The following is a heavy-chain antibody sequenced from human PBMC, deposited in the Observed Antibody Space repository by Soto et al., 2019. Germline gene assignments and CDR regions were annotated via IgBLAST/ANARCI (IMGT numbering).Heavy chain of an antibody. CDR3: ARLVPPQWLGPDY. V-gene: IGHV3-53*01. D-gene: IGHD6-19*01. Sequence: GSLRLSCAASGFTVSSNYMSWVRQAPGKGLEWVSVIYSGGSTYYADSVKGRFTISRDNSKNTLYLQMNSLRAEDTAVHYCARLVPPQWLGPDYWGQGTLVTVSS. CDR2: IYSGGST. CDR1: GFTVSSNY. J-gene: IGHJ4*02.